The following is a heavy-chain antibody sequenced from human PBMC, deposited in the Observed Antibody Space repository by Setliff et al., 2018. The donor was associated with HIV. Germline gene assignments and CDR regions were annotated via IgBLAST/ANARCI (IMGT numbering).Heavy chain of an antibody. V-gene: IGHV4-4*07. D-gene: IGHD3-10*01. CDR1: GGSVDGYY. J-gene: IGHJ6*01. CDR3: ARSIYGSGSHPLDI. CDR2: MYAAGWS. Sequence: SETLSLTCTVSGGSVDGYYWSWIRQPAGEGLEWIGRMYAAGWSNYNPSLESRVTMSVDRSKDQFSLRLTSVSAADTAVYYCARSIYGSGSHPLDIWGPGTTVTVSS.